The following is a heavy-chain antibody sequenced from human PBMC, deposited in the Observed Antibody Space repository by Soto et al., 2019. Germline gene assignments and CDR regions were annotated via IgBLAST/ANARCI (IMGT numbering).Heavy chain of an antibody. CDR3: ATSTLKWFIAVAGTFDY. V-gene: IGHV3-23*01. J-gene: IGHJ4*02. CDR2: ISGSGGST. Sequence: GGSLRLSCAASGFTFSSYAMSWVRQAPGKGLEWVSAISGSGGSTYYADSVKGRFTISRDNSKNTLYLQMNSLRAEDTAVYYCATSTLKWFIAVAGTFDYWGQGTLVTVSS. CDR1: GFTFSSYA. D-gene: IGHD6-19*01.